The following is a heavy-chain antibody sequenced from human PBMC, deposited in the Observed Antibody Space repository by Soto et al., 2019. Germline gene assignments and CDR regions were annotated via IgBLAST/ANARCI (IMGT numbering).Heavy chain of an antibody. V-gene: IGHV1-69*12. Sequence: QVQLVQSGAEVKKPGSSVKVSCKASGGSFRREAINWVRQAPGHWLEWMGGILPFFGTADYAQKLQGRVALTADVSTTTVYIELGSLRFEDTDVYYAASGHEFGGTSVAFDDWGQGTMVIVAS. CDR2: ILPFFGTA. CDR3: ASGHEFGGTSVAFDD. CDR1: GGSFRREA. D-gene: IGHD2-15*01. J-gene: IGHJ3*01.